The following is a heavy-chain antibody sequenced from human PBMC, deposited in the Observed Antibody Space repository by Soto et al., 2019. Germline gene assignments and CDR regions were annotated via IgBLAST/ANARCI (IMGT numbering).Heavy chain of an antibody. Sequence: PSETLSLTCTVSGGSISSGGYYWSWIRQHPGKGLEWIGYIYYSGSTYYNPSLKSRVTISVDTSKNQFSLKLSSVTAADTAVYYCAREGSIMITFGGVIGTTYYFDYWGQGTLVTSPQ. V-gene: IGHV4-31*03. D-gene: IGHD3-16*02. CDR2: IYYSGST. CDR3: AREGSIMITFGGVIGTTYYFDY. CDR1: GGSISSGGYY. J-gene: IGHJ4*02.